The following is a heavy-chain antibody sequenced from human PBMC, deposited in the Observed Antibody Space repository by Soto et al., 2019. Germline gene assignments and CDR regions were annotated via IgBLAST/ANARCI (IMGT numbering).Heavy chain of an antibody. CDR3: ARGGYCSGGSCYYNWFDP. J-gene: IGHJ5*02. V-gene: IGHV4-34*01. CDR2: INHSGST. CDR1: GGSFSGYY. Sequence: QVQLQQWGAGLLKPSETLSLTCAVYGGSFSGYYWSWIRQPPGKGLEWMGEINHSGSTNYNPSLKSRVTISVDTSKNQFSLKLSSVTAADTAVYYCARGGYCSGGSCYYNWFDPWGQGTLVTLSS. D-gene: IGHD2-15*01.